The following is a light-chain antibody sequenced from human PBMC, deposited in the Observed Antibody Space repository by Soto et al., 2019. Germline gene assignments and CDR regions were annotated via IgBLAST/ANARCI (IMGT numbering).Light chain of an antibody. CDR3: QQFYGTPLT. CDR2: AAS. V-gene: IGKV1-39*01. Sequence: DIQMTQSPSSLSASVGDRVTITCRASQSISSYLNWYQQKPRKAPKLLIYAASSLQSGDPSRFRGSGSGTDYSLTISGLLPEDFATYYCQQFYGTPLTFGGGTKVEIK. J-gene: IGKJ4*01. CDR1: QSISSY.